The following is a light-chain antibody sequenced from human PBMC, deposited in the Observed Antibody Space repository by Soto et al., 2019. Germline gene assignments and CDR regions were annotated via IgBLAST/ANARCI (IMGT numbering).Light chain of an antibody. Sequence: QSVLTQPRSLSAAPGHQVTIFCSGSSSNIGAQSVSWYQQHPGTAPKLLIYDNSERPSGGPDRFSGSKSGTSATLGITRLQTGDEADYYCGTWDNSLSGGVFRRGTKLTVL. CDR2: DNS. CDR3: GTWDNSLSGGV. V-gene: IGLV1-51*02. J-gene: IGLJ3*02. CDR1: SSNIGAQS.